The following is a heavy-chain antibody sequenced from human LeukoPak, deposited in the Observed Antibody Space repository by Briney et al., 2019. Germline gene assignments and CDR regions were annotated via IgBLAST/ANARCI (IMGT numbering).Heavy chain of an antibody. V-gene: IGHV4-30-2*01. CDR2: IYHSGST. Sequence: SQTLSLTCAVSSGSFSSGGYSWSWIRQPPGKGLEWIGYIYHSGSTCYNPSLKSRVTISVDRSKNQFSLKLSSVTAADTAVYYCARGGTVTLYYYYGMDVWGQGTTVTVSS. D-gene: IGHD4-17*01. J-gene: IGHJ6*02. CDR1: SGSFSSGGYS. CDR3: ARGGTVTLYYYYGMDV.